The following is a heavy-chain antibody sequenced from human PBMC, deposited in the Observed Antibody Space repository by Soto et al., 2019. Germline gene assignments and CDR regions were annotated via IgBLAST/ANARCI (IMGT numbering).Heavy chain of an antibody. CDR2: INHSGST. J-gene: IGHJ4*02. CDR3: ARATPLQWELPLYYFDY. CDR1: GGSFMGYY. D-gene: IGHD1-26*01. V-gene: IGHV4-34*01. Sequence: PSETLSLTCAVYGGSFMGYYWSWIRQPPGKGRGWMGEINHSGSTNYNPSLKSRVTISVDTSKNQFSLKLSSVTAADTAVYYCARATPLQWELPLYYFDYWGQGTLVTVSS.